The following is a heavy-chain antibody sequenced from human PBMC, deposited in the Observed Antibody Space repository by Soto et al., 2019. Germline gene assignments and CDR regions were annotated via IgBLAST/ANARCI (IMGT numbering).Heavy chain of an antibody. J-gene: IGHJ4*02. D-gene: IGHD2-2*01. V-gene: IGHV5-51*01. CDR3: ARLFPVVPAAPRYFDY. CDR2: IYPGDSDT. Sequence: PGESLKLSCKGSGYSFTRYWIGWVRQMPGKGLEWMGIIYPGDSDTRYSPSFQGQVTISADKSISTAYLQWSSLKASDTAMYYCARLFPVVPAAPRYFDYWGQGTPVTVSS. CDR1: GYSFTRYW.